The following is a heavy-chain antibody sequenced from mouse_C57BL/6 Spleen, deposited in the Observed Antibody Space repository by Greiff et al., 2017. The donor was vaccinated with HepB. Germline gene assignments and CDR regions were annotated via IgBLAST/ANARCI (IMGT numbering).Heavy chain of an antibody. V-gene: IGHV1-61*01. CDR1: GYTFTSYW. J-gene: IGHJ4*01. CDR2: IYPSDSET. D-gene: IGHD2-3*01. Sequence: VKLMEPGAELVRPGSSVKLSCKASGYTFTSYWMDWVKQRPGQGLEWIGNIYPSDSETHYNQKFKDQATLTVDKSSSTAYMQLSSLTSEDSAVYYCARDGYYGGAMDYWGQGTSVTVSS. CDR3: ARDGYYGGAMDY.